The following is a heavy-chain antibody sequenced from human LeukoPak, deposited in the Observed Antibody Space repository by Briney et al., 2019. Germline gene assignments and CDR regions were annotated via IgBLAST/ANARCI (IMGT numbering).Heavy chain of an antibody. Sequence: GGSLRLSCAASGFTFSSYTMKWVRQAPGKGLEWVSYISSSSNTIYYADSAKGRFTISRDNAKNSLYLQMNSLRADDTAVYYCARASGSSSGGWVYYYYMDVWGKGTTVTVSS. V-gene: IGHV3-48*01. CDR1: GFTFSSYT. J-gene: IGHJ6*03. CDR3: ARASGSSSGGWVYYYYMDV. D-gene: IGHD6-6*01. CDR2: ISSSSNTI.